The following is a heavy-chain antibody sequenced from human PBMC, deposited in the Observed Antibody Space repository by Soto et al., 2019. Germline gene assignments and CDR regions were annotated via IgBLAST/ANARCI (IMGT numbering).Heavy chain of an antibody. V-gene: IGHV2-5*02. J-gene: IGHJ4*02. CDR2: IYWDDDK. CDR1: GFSLSTSGVG. Sequence: QITLKESGPTLVKPTQTLTLTCTFSGFSLSTSGVGVGWIRQPPGKALEWLALIYWDDDKRYSPSLKSRLTITKDTSKNQVVLTMTNMDPVDTATYYCAHRRGYSGYDVSFDYWGQGTQVTVSS. D-gene: IGHD5-12*01. CDR3: AHRRGYSGYDVSFDY.